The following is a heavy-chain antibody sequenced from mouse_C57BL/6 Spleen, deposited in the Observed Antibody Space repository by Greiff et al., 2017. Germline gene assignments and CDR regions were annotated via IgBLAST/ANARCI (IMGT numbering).Heavy chain of an antibody. V-gene: IGHV1-53*01. CDR2: INPSNGGT. J-gene: IGHJ4*01. CDR1: GYTFTSYW. D-gene: IGHD2-5*01. CDR3: ARSYSNYVIYYAMDY. Sequence: QVQLQQSGTELVKPGASVKLSCKASGYTFTSYWMHWVKQRPGQGLEWIGNINPSNGGTNYNEKFKSKATLTVDKSSSTAYMQLSSLTSEDSAVYYCARSYSNYVIYYAMDYWGQGTSVTVSS.